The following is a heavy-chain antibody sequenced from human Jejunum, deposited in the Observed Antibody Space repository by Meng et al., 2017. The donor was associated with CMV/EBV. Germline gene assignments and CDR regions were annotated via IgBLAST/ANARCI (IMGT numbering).Heavy chain of an antibody. D-gene: IGHD1-26*01. Sequence: VQRVESGGDLVQPGESLRLSCAASGLTVSSNYMSWLRQAPGKGLEWVSILYSSGITYYADSVKGRFTISRDNSKNTLYFQMNTLRAEDTAVYYCARWSGTYYDYWGQGTLVTVSS. CDR1: GLTVSSNY. J-gene: IGHJ4*02. V-gene: IGHV3-66*01. CDR2: LYSSGIT. CDR3: ARWSGTYYDY.